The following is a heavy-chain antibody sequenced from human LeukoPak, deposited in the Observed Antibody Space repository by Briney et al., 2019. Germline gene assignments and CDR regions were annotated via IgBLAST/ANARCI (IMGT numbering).Heavy chain of an antibody. V-gene: IGHV4-59*01. Sequence: SETLSLTCAVYGGSFSGYYWSWIRQPPGKGLEWIGYIYYSGSTNYNPSLKSRVTISVDTSKNQFSLKLSSVTAADTAVYYCARIGYCSSTSCDYYMDVWGKGTTVTVSS. CDR2: IYYSGST. CDR3: ARIGYCSSTSCDYYMDV. J-gene: IGHJ6*03. D-gene: IGHD2-2*01. CDR1: GGSFSGYY.